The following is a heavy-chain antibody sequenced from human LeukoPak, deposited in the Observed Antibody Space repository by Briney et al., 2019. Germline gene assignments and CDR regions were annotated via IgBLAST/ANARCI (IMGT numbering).Heavy chain of an antibody. J-gene: IGHJ4*02. D-gene: IGHD4-17*01. V-gene: IGHV1-18*01. CDR2: ISAYNGNT. CDR3: ARDFRGRTSNGDYHFDF. Sequence: ASVKVSCKTSGYTFTSYGISWVRQAPGQGLEWMGWISAYNGNTNYAQKLQGRVTMTTDTSTSTAYMELRSLRSDDTAVYYCARDFRGRTSNGDYHFDFWGQGTLLTVSS. CDR1: GYTFTSYG.